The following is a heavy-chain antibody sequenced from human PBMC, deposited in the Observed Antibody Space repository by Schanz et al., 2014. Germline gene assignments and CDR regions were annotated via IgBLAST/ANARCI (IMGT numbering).Heavy chain of an antibody. D-gene: IGHD2-2*01. CDR3: ARDTAQSCIGPSCFEYFQH. J-gene: IGHJ1*01. Sequence: EVQLVESGGGLVKPGRSLRLSCVASGFRFDDYAIHWVRQAPGKGLEWVSGMSWNAGSLGYGDSVKGRFTISRDNAKNSLYLQMNSLRAEDTALYYCARDTAQSCIGPSCFEYFQHWGQGTLVTVSS. CDR2: MSWNAGSL. CDR1: GFRFDDYA. V-gene: IGHV3-9*01.